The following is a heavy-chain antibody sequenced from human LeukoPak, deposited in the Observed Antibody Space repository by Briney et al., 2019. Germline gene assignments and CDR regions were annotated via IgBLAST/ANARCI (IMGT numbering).Heavy chain of an antibody. CDR1: GFTFSSYS. V-gene: IGHV3-21*01. D-gene: IGHD3-3*01. J-gene: IGHJ4*02. CDR3: ARDSTFWSGYYSFDY. Sequence: GGSLRLSCAASGFTFSSYSMNWVRQAPGKGLEWVSSISSSSSYIYYADSVKGRFTISRDNAKNSLYLQMNSLRAEDTAVYYCARDSTFWSGYYSFDYWGQGTLVTISS. CDR2: ISSSSSYI.